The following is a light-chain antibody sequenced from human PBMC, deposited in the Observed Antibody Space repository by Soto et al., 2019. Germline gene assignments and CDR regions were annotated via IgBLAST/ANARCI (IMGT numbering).Light chain of an antibody. CDR3: QVWDSSTVV. CDR2: RDN. Sequence: SYELTQPLSVSVALGQTARITCGGNNIGTKSVHWYQQKPGQAPVLVIYRDNNRPSGIPERFFGSNSGNTATLTISRAQAGDEADYSCQVWDSSTVVFGGGTKLTVL. CDR1: NIGTKS. V-gene: IGLV3-9*01. J-gene: IGLJ2*01.